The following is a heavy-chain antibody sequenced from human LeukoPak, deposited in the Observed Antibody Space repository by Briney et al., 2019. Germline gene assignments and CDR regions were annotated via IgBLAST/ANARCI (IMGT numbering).Heavy chain of an antibody. Sequence: ASVKVSCKASGYTFTGYYIHWVRQAPGQGLEWMGWVNPNSGSTNYAQKFQGWVTMTRDTSINTAYMELNRLNPDDTAVYYCATARCGGDCFPSFDYWGQGTLVTVSS. CDR3: ATARCGGDCFPSFDY. J-gene: IGHJ4*02. CDR1: GYTFTGYY. V-gene: IGHV1-2*04. D-gene: IGHD2-21*02. CDR2: VNPNSGST.